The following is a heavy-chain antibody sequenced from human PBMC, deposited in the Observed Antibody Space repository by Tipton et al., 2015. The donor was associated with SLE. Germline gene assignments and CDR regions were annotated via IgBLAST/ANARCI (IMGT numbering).Heavy chain of an antibody. V-gene: IGHV4-34*01. CDR2: INHSGST. CDR1: GGSISSYY. D-gene: IGHD2-2*01. CDR3: AGPIVVVPAAKETTPGGFDY. Sequence: LRLSCTVSGGSISSYYWSWIRQPPGKGLEWIGEINHSGSTNYNPSLKSRVTISVDTSKNQFSLKLSSVTAADTAVYYCAGPIVVVPAAKETTPGGFDYWGQGTLVTVSS. J-gene: IGHJ4*02.